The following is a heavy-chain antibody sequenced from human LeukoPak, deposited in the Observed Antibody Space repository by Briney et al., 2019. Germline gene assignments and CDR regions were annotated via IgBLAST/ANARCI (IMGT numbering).Heavy chain of an antibody. CDR2: ISSSGSTI. CDR3: ARARHTVTLHYYYYGMDV. Sequence: GGSLRLYCAASGFTFSDYYMTWIRQAPGKGLEWVSYISSSGSTIYYADSVKGRFTISRDNAKNALHLQMNSLRAEDTAVYYCARARHTVTLHYYYYGMDVWGQGTTVTVSS. D-gene: IGHD4-17*01. CDR1: GFTFSDYY. V-gene: IGHV3-11*01. J-gene: IGHJ6*02.